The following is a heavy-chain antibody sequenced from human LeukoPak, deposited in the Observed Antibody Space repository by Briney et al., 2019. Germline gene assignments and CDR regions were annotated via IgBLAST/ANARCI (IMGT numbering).Heavy chain of an antibody. CDR1: GFTSSTYG. D-gene: IGHD2-21*02. V-gene: IGHV3-30*03. CDR3: ARQSHCGGDCFWGDFDC. J-gene: IGHJ4*02. CDR2: ISHDEIEK. Sequence: GGSLRLSCAASGFTSSTYGMNWVRQAPGKGREWVALISHDEIEKRYADSVRGRLSISRDNSENTLYLQMNSLRPDDTAVYYCARQSHCGGDCFWGDFDCWGQGALVTVSS.